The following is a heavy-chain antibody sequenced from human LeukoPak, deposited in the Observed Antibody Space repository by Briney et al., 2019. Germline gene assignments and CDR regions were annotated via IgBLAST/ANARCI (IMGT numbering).Heavy chain of an antibody. D-gene: IGHD1-26*01. V-gene: IGHV4-59*01. CDR3: ARVNRVVGATWTVAFDI. Sequence: SETLSLTCTVSGGSISSYYWSWIRQPPGNGLEWIGYIYYSGSTNYNPSLKSRVTISVDTSKNQFSLKLSSVTAADTAVYYCARVNRVVGATWTVAFDIWGQGAMVTVSS. CDR1: GGSISSYY. J-gene: IGHJ3*02. CDR2: IYYSGST.